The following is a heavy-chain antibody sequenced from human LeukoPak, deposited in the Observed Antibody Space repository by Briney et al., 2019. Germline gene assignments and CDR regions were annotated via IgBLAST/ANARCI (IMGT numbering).Heavy chain of an antibody. Sequence: SETLSLTCTVSGGSISSGSYYWSWIRQPAGKGLEWIGRIYASGSTNYNPSLKSRVTISVDTSKNQFSLKLSSVTAADTAVYYCARMDYYDSSGAFDIWGQGTMVTVSS. J-gene: IGHJ3*02. D-gene: IGHD3-22*01. CDR1: GGSISSGSYY. CDR3: ARMDYYDSSGAFDI. CDR2: IYASGST. V-gene: IGHV4-61*02.